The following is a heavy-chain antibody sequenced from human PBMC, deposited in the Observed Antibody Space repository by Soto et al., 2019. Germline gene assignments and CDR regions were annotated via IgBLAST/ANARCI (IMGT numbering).Heavy chain of an antibody. D-gene: IGHD6-19*01. CDR1: GFTFSNYA. CDR2: ISYEGSNK. J-gene: IGHJ6*02. Sequence: GGSLRLSCAASGFTFSNYAVHWVRQAPGKGLEWVALISYEGSNKYYADSVRGRFTISRDNSRDTLYLQMNSLGVEDTAVYYCARDRSRGSSDWVDYYYAMDVWGQGTTVTVS. CDR3: ARDRSRGSSDWVDYYYAMDV. V-gene: IGHV3-30*04.